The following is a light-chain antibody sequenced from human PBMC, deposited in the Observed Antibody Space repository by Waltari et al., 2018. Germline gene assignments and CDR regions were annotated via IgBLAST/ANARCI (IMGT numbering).Light chain of an antibody. Sequence: EIVMTQSPATLYVSPGERATLSCRASQSVSSNLAWYQQKPGQAPRLLIYGASTRATGIPARLSGSGSGTEFTLTISSLQSEDFAVYYCQHYNNWPRTFGQGTKVEVK. J-gene: IGKJ1*01. CDR3: QHYNNWPRT. V-gene: IGKV3-15*01. CDR1: QSVSSN. CDR2: GAS.